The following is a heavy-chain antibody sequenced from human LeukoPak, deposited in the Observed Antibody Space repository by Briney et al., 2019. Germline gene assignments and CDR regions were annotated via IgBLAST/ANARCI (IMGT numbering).Heavy chain of an antibody. V-gene: IGHV1-2*02. Sequence: ASVKASCKASGYTFTGYYMHWVRQAPGQGLEWMGWINPNSGDTNYAQKFQGRATVTRDTSISTAYMELSRLRSDDTAVYYCARVGSSGWYVHPTLDYWGQGTLVTVSS. J-gene: IGHJ4*02. D-gene: IGHD6-19*01. CDR1: GYTFTGYY. CDR3: ARVGSSGWYVHPTLDY. CDR2: INPNSGDT.